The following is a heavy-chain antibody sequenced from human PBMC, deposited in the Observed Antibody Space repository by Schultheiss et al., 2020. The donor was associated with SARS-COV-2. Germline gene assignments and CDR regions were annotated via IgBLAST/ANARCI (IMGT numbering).Heavy chain of an antibody. D-gene: IGHD2-15*01. V-gene: IGHV3-23*01. CDR2: ISGSGGST. CDR1: GFTFSSYW. CDR3: AKDLGYCSGGSCYATWYDY. J-gene: IGHJ4*02. Sequence: GGSLRLSCAASGFTFSSYWMSWVRQAPGKGLEWVSAISGSGGSTYYADSVKGRFTISRDNSKNTLYLQMNSLRAEDTAVYYCAKDLGYCSGGSCYATWYDYWGQGTLVTVSS.